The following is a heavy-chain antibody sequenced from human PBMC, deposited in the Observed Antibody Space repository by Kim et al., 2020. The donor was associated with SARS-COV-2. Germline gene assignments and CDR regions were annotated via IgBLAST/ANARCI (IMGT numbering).Heavy chain of an antibody. J-gene: IGHJ5*02. D-gene: IGHD2-15*01. V-gene: IGHV4-59*01. CDR3: ARDRCSGGSCDWFDP. Sequence: SLKSRVTISVDTSKNQFSLKLSSVTAADTAVYYCARDRCSGGSCDWFDPWGQGTLVTVSS.